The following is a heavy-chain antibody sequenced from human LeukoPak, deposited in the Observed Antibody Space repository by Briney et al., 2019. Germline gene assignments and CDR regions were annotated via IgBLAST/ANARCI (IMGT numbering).Heavy chain of an antibody. CDR2: TYYSGTT. D-gene: IGHD6-19*01. Sequence: QASETLSLTCTVSGGSISSYYWSWIRQPPGKGLEWIGYTYYSGTTNYNPSLKSRVTISVDTSKNQFSLKLSSVTAADTAVYYCAKIDRGYSSGWSGFDPWGQGTLVTVSS. CDR3: AKIDRGYSSGWSGFDP. J-gene: IGHJ5*02. V-gene: IGHV4-59*01. CDR1: GGSISSYY.